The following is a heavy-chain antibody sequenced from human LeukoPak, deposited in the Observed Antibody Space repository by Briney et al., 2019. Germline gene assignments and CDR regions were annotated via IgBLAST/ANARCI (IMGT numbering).Heavy chain of an antibody. D-gene: IGHD4-17*01. J-gene: IGHJ4*02. CDR3: AKDYTVTTRGYFEW. CDR1: GFTFSSYA. Sequence: GGSLRLSCAASGFTFSSYAMSWVRQAPGKGLEWVSVISASGGSAYYTDSVKGRFTISRDDSKDTLYLQMNSLRAEDTAVYYCAKDYTVTTRGYFEWRGQGTLVTVSS. V-gene: IGHV3-23*01. CDR2: ISASGGSA.